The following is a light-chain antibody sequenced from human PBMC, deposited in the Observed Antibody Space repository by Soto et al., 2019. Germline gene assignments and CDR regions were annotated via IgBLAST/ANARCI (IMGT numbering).Light chain of an antibody. CDR3: QQYKDWPPRLT. CDR1: QSVSSH. J-gene: IGKJ4*01. V-gene: IGKV3-15*01. Sequence: EVVMTQSPAALSVSPGERATLSCRASQSVSSHLAWYQQKPGQAPRLLLYGASTRATGIPARFSGSGSGTECTLTISSLQSEDVAVYYCQQYKDWPPRLTFGGGTTVQIK. CDR2: GAS.